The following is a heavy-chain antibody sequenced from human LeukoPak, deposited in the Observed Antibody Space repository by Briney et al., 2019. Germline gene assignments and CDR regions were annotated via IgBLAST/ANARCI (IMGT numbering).Heavy chain of an antibody. Sequence: SQTLSLTCAISGDSVSSNSAAWNWITQSQSRDFEWLVRTYYRSKWYNDYAVSVKSRITINPDTSKNQFSLQLNSVTPEDTAVYYCARGFCSGGSCYSGWFDPWGQGTLVTVSS. J-gene: IGHJ5*02. D-gene: IGHD2-15*01. CDR1: GDSVSSNSAA. V-gene: IGHV6-1*01. CDR2: TYYRSKWYN. CDR3: ARGFCSGGSCYSGWFDP.